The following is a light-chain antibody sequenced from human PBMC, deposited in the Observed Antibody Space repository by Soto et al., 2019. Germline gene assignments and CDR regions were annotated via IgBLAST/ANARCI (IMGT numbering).Light chain of an antibody. J-gene: IGKJ1*01. CDR3: QYYKESST. Sequence: DIQMTQSPSTLSASVGDRVTITCLASQSISSWLAWYQQKPGKAPKLLIHEASSSEIGVPPRFSGSGFGTEFTLTISSLQPDDFATYYCQYYKESSTFGQGTRLEIK. V-gene: IGKV1-5*03. CDR2: EAS. CDR1: QSISSW.